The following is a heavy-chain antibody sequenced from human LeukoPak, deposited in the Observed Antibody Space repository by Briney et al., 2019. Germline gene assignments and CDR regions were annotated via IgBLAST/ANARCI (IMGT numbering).Heavy chain of an antibody. CDR1: GFTFSSYG. CDR2: IRYDGSNK. D-gene: IGHD2-2*01. V-gene: IGHV3-30*02. Sequence: GGSLRLSCAASGFTFSSYGMHWVRQAPGKGLEWVAFIRYDGSNKYYADSVKGRFTISRDNSKNTLYLQMNSLRAEDTAVYYCASPKPNIVVVPAARPSAFDIWGQGTMVTVSS. J-gene: IGHJ3*02. CDR3: ASPKPNIVVVPAARPSAFDI.